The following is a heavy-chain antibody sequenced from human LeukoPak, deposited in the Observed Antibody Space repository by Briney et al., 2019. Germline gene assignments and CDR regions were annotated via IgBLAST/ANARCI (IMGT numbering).Heavy chain of an antibody. J-gene: IGHJ3*02. CDR2: ISYSGST. V-gene: IGHV4-59*01. CDR3: ARGDYDFWSGSHDPFDI. Sequence: SETLSLTCSVFGDSITSYYWNWIRQPPGKALEWIGYISYSGSTNYNPSLKSRVTMSSDTSKYQFSLKLKSVAAADTAVYFCARGDYDFWSGSHDPFDIWGQGIRVTVSS. D-gene: IGHD3-3*01. CDR1: GDSITSYY.